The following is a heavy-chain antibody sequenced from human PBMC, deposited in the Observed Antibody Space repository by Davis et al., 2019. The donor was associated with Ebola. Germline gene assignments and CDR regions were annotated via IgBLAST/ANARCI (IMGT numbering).Heavy chain of an antibody. CDR3: ARDLPQYQLLFGWFDP. V-gene: IGHV3-7*03. J-gene: IGHJ5*02. CDR2: IKQDGSEK. Sequence: GGSLRLSCAASGFTFSSYWMSWVRQAPGKGLEWVANIKQDGSEKYYVDSVKGRFTISRDNAKNLLYLQMSSLRAEDTAVYYCARDLPQYQLLFGWFDPWGQGTLVTVSS. CDR1: GFTFSSYW. D-gene: IGHD2-2*01.